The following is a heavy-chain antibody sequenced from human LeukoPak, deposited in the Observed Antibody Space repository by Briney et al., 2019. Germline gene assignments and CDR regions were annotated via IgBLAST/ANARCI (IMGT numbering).Heavy chain of an antibody. V-gene: IGHV3-21*01. CDR2: ISSSSSYI. J-gene: IGHJ4*02. Sequence: GGSLRLSCAASGFTFSSYSMNWVRQAPGKGLEWVSSISSSSSYIYYADSVKGRFTISRDNAKNSLYLQMNSLRAEDTAVYYCARDHDSCGDANAEFDYWGQGTLVTVSS. CDR1: GFTFSSYS. CDR3: ARDHDSCGDANAEFDY. D-gene: IGHD3-22*01.